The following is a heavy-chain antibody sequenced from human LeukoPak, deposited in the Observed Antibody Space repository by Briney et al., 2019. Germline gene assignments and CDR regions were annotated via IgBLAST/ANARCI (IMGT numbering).Heavy chain of an antibody. Sequence: TSETLSLTCTVSGGSISGYYWSWIRQPAGKGLEWIGRIYTSGSTNYNPSLKSRVTMSVDTSKNQFSLKLSSVTAADTAVYYCARAYCSSTSCPVHNWFDPWGLGTLVTVSS. D-gene: IGHD2-2*01. CDR3: ARAYCSSTSCPVHNWFDP. CDR2: IYTSGST. V-gene: IGHV4-4*07. J-gene: IGHJ5*02. CDR1: GGSISGYY.